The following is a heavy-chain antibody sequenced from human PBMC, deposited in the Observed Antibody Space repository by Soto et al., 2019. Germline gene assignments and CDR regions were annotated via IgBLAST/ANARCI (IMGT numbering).Heavy chain of an antibody. D-gene: IGHD6-13*01. V-gene: IGHV3-23*01. Sequence: GGSLRLSCAASGFTFSSYAMSWVRQAPGKGLEWVSAISGSGGSTYYADSVKGRFTISRDNSKNTLYLQMNSLRAEDTAVYYCAKGTLHAPIAGPSYYFDYWGQGTLVTVSS. CDR2: ISGSGGST. CDR3: AKGTLHAPIAGPSYYFDY. CDR1: GFTFSSYA. J-gene: IGHJ4*02.